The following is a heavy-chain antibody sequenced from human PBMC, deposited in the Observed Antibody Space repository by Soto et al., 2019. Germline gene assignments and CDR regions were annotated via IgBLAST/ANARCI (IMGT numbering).Heavy chain of an antibody. CDR3: ARTSSTANFEG. CDR2: IRAFSGRK. CDR1: GFNFFNYG. V-gene: IGHV1-18*01. D-gene: IGHD1-26*01. J-gene: IGHJ4*02. Sequence: QVQLVQSGAEVKKPGASVKVSCKTSGFNFFNYGYTWVRQAPGQGLVWVGCIRAFSGRKDYAPKFQGRVTLTADTSTSTAYMELGSLTSDDTAVYYCARTSSTANFEGWGQGTLVTVSS.